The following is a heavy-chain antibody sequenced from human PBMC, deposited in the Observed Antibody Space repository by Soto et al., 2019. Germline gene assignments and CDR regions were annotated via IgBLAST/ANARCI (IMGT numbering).Heavy chain of an antibody. CDR3: ARAKKDMVTYYFDY. V-gene: IGHV4-59*01. CDR2: IYYSGST. J-gene: IGHJ4*02. CDR1: GGSISSYY. Sequence: SETLSLTCTVSGGSISSYYWSWIRQPPGKGLEWIGYIYYSGSTNYNPSLKSRVTISVDTSKNQFSLKLSSVTAADTAVYYCARAKKDMVTYYFDYWGQGTLVTVSS. D-gene: IGHD5-12*01.